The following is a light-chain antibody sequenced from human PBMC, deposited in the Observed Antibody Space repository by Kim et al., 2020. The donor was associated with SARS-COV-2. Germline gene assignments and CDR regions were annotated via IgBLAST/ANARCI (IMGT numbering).Light chain of an antibody. CDR1: KLGDKY. CDR2: EDT. J-gene: IGLJ2*01. CDR3: QAWDSTTVI. Sequence: SYELTQPPSVSVSPGQTASISCSGDKLGDKYACWYQQRPGQSPVLVIYEDTRRPSGIPERFSASTSGNTATLTISGTQAMDEADYYCQAWDSTTVIFGRGTQLTVL. V-gene: IGLV3-1*01.